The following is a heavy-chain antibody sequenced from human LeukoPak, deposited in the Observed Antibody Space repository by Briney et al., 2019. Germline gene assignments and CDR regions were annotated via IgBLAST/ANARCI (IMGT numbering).Heavy chain of an antibody. D-gene: IGHD4-23*01. Sequence: SETLSLTCAVYGGSFSGYYWSWIRQPPGKGLEWIGEINHSGSTNYNPSLKSRVTISVDTSKNQFSLKLSSVTAADTAVYYCALETPGGPTDAFDIWGQGTMVTVSS. J-gene: IGHJ3*02. CDR1: GGSFSGYY. V-gene: IGHV4-34*01. CDR2: INHSGST. CDR3: ALETPGGPTDAFDI.